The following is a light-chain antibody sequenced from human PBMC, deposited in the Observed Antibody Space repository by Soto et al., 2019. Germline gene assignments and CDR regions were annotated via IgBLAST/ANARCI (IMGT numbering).Light chain of an antibody. CDR2: DVS. Sequence: QSVLTQPRSVSGSPGQSVTISCTGTSSDVGGYNYVSWYQQHPGKAPKLMIYDVSKRPSGVPDRFSGSKSGNTASLTISGIQAEDEADYYCCSYAGSYFYVFGTGTKLTVL. CDR1: SSDVGGYNY. CDR3: CSYAGSYFYV. V-gene: IGLV2-11*01. J-gene: IGLJ1*01.